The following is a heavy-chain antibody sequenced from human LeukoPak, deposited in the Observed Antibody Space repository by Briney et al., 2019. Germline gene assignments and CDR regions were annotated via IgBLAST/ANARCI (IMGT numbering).Heavy chain of an antibody. CDR3: ARIPPPGATAYGVVDY. D-gene: IGHD3-16*01. Sequence: SETLSLTCAVYGGSFSGYYWSWIRQPPGKGLEWIGEINHSGSTNYHPSLKSRVNLSVDTSKNQFSLKLNSVTAADTAVYYCARIPPPGATAYGVVDYWGQGTLITVSS. J-gene: IGHJ4*02. CDR2: INHSGST. V-gene: IGHV4-34*01. CDR1: GGSFSGYY.